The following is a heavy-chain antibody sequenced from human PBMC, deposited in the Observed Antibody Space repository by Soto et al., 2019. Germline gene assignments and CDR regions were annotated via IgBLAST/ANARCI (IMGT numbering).Heavy chain of an antibody. CDR1: GGSISICCYY. CDR2: IYYSGST. J-gene: IGHJ5*02. Sequence: LTCTVSGGSISICCYYWSWIRQHPGNGLECIGYIYYSGSTYYNPSPKSRVTISVDTSKNQFSLKLSSVTAADTAVYYRERSPLSFGENWLDPWGQGTL. D-gene: IGHD3-3*01. V-gene: IGHV4-31*03. CDR3: ERSPLSFGENWLDP.